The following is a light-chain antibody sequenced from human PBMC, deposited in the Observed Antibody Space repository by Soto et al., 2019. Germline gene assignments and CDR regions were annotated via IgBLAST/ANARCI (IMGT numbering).Light chain of an antibody. CDR3: QQANNFPLT. CDR1: QGINNW. CDR2: AAS. J-gene: IGKJ4*01. V-gene: IGKV1-12*01. Sequence: DIQMTQSPSSVSASVGDTVSITCRASQGINNWLAWYQQKPGKAPQVLIYAASSLQSGVPSRFSGSVFGTDFTITITSLQPDDFATYFCQQANNFPLTFGGGTKIEIK.